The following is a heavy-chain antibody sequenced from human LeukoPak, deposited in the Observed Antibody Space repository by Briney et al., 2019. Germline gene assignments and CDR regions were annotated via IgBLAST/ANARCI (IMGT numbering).Heavy chain of an antibody. CDR3: ARLDYYDSSGYYQYYFDY. V-gene: IGHV3-53*01. CDR2: IYAGGST. Sequence: GGSLGLSCAASGFTVSSNYMSWVRQAPGKGLEWVSIIYAGGSTYYADSVKGRFTISRDNSKNTLYLQMNSLRAEDTAVYYCARLDYYDSSGYYQYYFDYWGQGTLVTVSS. D-gene: IGHD3-22*01. CDR1: GFTVSSNY. J-gene: IGHJ4*02.